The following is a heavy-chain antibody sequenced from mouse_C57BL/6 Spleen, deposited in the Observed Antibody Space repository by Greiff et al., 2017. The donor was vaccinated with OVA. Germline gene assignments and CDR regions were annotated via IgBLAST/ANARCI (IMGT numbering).Heavy chain of an antibody. J-gene: IGHJ2*01. CDR3: ARRDYYGSSRDY. CDR2: IDPSDSYT. V-gene: IGHV1-69*01. D-gene: IGHD1-1*01. CDR1: GYTFTSYW. Sequence: QVQLQQPGAELVMPGASVKLSCKASGYTFTSYWMHWVKQRPGQGLEWIGEIDPSDSYTNYNQKFKGKSTLTVDKSSSTAYMQLSSLTSEDSAVYYCARRDYYGSSRDYWGQGTTLTVSS.